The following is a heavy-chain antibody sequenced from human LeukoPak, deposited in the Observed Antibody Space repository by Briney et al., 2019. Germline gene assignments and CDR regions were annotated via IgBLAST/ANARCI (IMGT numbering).Heavy chain of an antibody. CDR2: ISAYNGNT. Sequence: ASVKVSCKASGYTFTTYGISWVRQAPGQGLEWMGWISAYNGNTNYTQKLQGRVTMTTDTSTTTAYMELRSLRSDDTAVYYCARATYFDWLLDAFDIWGQGTMVTVSS. V-gene: IGHV1-18*01. D-gene: IGHD3-9*01. CDR1: GYTFTTYG. CDR3: ARATYFDWLLDAFDI. J-gene: IGHJ3*02.